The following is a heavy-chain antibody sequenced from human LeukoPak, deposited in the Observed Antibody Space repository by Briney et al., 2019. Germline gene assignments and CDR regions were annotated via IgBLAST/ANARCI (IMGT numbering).Heavy chain of an antibody. CDR3: ARAKLVLGMDV. Sequence: SETLSLTCTVSGGSISISSGGYYWSWIRQHPGKGLEWIGYIYYSGSTYYNPSLESRVIISVDMSKNQFSLKLSSVTAADTAVYYCARAKLVLGMDVWGQGTTVTVSS. V-gene: IGHV4-31*03. J-gene: IGHJ6*02. CDR2: IYYSGST. CDR1: GGSISISSGGYY.